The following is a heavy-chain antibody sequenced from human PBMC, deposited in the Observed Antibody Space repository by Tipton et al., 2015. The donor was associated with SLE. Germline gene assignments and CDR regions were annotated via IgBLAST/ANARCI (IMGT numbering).Heavy chain of an antibody. CDR2: ISWNSGSI. V-gene: IGHV3-9*01. Sequence: SLRLSCAASGFTFSSYAMHWVRQAPGKGLEWVSGISWNSGSIGYADSVKGRFTISRDNAKNSLYLQMNSLRAEDTAVYYCARDSGVNWFDPWGQGTLVTVSS. CDR3: ARDSGVNWFDP. CDR1: GFTFSSYA. D-gene: IGHD3-10*01. J-gene: IGHJ5*02.